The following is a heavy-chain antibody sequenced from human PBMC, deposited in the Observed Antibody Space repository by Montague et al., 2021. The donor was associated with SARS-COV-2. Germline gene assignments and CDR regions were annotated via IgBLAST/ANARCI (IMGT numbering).Heavy chain of an antibody. V-gene: IGHV4-61*02. CDR1: GGSINSGSYY. Sequence: TLSLTCTVSGGSINSGSYYWGWIRQAAGKGLEWIGRISNSGNTKYNTSLKSRVTISVDTSQNQFSLKMYSVTAADTDVYYCARDTRPNFAYYDILAGDYYYYGIDVWGQGTTVTVSS. J-gene: IGHJ6*02. D-gene: IGHD3-9*01. CDR2: ISNSGNT. CDR3: ARDTRPNFAYYDILAGDYYYYGIDV.